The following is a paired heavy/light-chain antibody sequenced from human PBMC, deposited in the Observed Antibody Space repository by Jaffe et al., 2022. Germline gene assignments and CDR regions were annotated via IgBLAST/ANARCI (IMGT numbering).Light chain of an antibody. CDR1: SSDVGGFKY. CDR3: SSYTSTISYV. J-gene: IGLJ1*01. Sequence: QSALTQPASVSGSPGQSITISCTGTSSDVGGFKYVSWYQQYPGKAPKLMIYEVSNRPSGVSNRFSGSKSGNTASLTISGLQAEDEADYYCSSYTSTISYVFGTGTKVTVL. V-gene: IGLV2-14*01. CDR2: EVS.
Heavy chain of an antibody. CDR3: AKGPTSYSWYPSDGFDI. V-gene: IGHV3-30*18. J-gene: IGHJ3*02. Sequence: QGHLVESGGGVVQPGRSLRLSCAASGFTFNTYNMHWVRQAPGKGLEWVAVISSDGRNYYYGDSVKGRFTISRDSSKNTVYLQMISLRAEDTAVYYCAKGPTSYSWYPSDGFDIRGQGTMVTVSS. CDR2: ISSDGRNY. D-gene: IGHD6-13*01. CDR1: GFTFNTYN.